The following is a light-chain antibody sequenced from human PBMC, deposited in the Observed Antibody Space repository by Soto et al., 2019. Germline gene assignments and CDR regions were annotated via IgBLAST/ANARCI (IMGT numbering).Light chain of an antibody. CDR3: QKYNIVPVT. CDR1: QGISNY. V-gene: IGKV1-27*01. Sequence: DIQMTQSPSSLSASVGDRVTITCRASQGISNYLAWYQQKPGKVPKLLIYAASTLQSGVPSRFSGSGSGTDFTLSISGLQPKDVATYFCQKYNIVPVTFGGGTNVEIK. CDR2: AAS. J-gene: IGKJ4*01.